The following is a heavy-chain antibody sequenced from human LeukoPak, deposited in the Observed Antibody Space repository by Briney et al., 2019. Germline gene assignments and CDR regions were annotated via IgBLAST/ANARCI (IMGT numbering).Heavy chain of an antibody. V-gene: IGHV3-30*01. Sequence: GGSLRLSCAASGFTFRSYSMAWVRQAPGKGLEWVAVISYDGSNKYYADSVKGRFTISRDNSKNTLYLQMNSLRAEDTAVYYCARDADSSSGYYYYMDVWGKGTTVTVSS. CDR3: ARDADSSSGYYYYMDV. D-gene: IGHD6-6*01. J-gene: IGHJ6*03. CDR1: GFTFRSYS. CDR2: ISYDGSNK.